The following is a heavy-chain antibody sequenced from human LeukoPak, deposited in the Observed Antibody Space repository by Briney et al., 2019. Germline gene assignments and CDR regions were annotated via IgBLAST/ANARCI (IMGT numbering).Heavy chain of an antibody. D-gene: IGHD6-13*01. CDR3: ARGNGAAAGTGYYYYYMDV. Sequence: ASVKVSCKASGYTFTSYDINWVRQATGQGLEWMGWMNPNSGNTGYAQKFQGRVTITRNTSISTAYMELSSLRSEDTAVYYCARGNGAAAGTGYYYYYMDVWGKGTTVTISS. V-gene: IGHV1-8*03. CDR2: MNPNSGNT. J-gene: IGHJ6*03. CDR1: GYTFTSYD.